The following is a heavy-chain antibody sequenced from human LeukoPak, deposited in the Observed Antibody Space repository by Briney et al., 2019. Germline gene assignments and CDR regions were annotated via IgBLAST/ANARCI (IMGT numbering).Heavy chain of an antibody. CDR3: ARVLRYCSGGNCYSGGLGYMDV. Sequence: GSLLLSCAASGFTFSDYNMRWIRQAPGKGLEWVSSISGSGSTKYYADSVKGRFTISRDNAKNSLFLQMNSLRAEDTAVYYCARVLRYCSGGNCYSGGLGYMDVWGKGTTVTVSS. CDR2: ISGSGSTK. V-gene: IGHV3-11*01. J-gene: IGHJ6*03. D-gene: IGHD2-15*01. CDR1: GFTFSDYN.